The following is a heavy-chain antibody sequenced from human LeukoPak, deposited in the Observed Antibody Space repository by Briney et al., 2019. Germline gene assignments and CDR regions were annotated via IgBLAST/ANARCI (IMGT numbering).Heavy chain of an antibody. V-gene: IGHV3-23*01. CDR2: IRRSGDSR. D-gene: IGHD6-19*01. Sequence: GGSLRLSCAVSGFTFSTYAMTWVRQAPGKGLERVSAIRRSGDSRYYADSVKGQSTISRDNSKNTLYLQMNSLRAEDTAVYYCSFERARSGRGSGWRIFDYWGQGTLVTVSS. CDR3: SFERARSGRGSGWRIFDY. CDR1: GFTFSTYA. J-gene: IGHJ4*02.